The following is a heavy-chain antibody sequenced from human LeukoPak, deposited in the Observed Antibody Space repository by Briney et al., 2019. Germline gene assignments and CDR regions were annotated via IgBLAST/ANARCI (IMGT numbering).Heavy chain of an antibody. D-gene: IGHD4-17*01. Sequence: SETLSLTCTVSGASISSYYWNWIRQPPGKGLEWIGYIYYSGSTIYNPSLKSRVTMSVDMSKNQFSLKLSSVTAADTAVYYCATRPGDYPPWSFGLWGRGTLVTVSS. V-gene: IGHV4-59*08. CDR3: ATRPGDYPPWSFGL. J-gene: IGHJ2*01. CDR2: IYYSGST. CDR1: GASISSYY.